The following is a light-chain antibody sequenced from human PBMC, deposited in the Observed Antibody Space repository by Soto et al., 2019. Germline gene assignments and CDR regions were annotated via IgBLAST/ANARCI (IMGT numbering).Light chain of an antibody. J-gene: IGLJ1*01. CDR2: TNT. CDR1: SSNVGGNP. Sequence: QSVLTQPPSASGTPGQRVTISCSGSSSNVGGNPVNWYQHVPTTAPKLLIYTNTQRPSGVPDRFSGSKSGTSASLAISGLQSEDEADYYCASWDDNLNGPLFAPGIQVTV. CDR3: ASWDDNLNGPL. V-gene: IGLV1-44*01.